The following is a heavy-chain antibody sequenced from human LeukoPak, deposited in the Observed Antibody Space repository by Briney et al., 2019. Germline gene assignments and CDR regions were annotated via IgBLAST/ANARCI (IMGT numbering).Heavy chain of an antibody. Sequence: SETLSLTCTVSGYSISSSYYWGWIRQPPGKGLEWIGSIYYSGSTYYNPSLKSRVTISVDTSKNQFSLKLSSVTAADTAVYYCARPSSGYYPRWGQGTLVTVSS. CDR2: IYYSGST. CDR3: ARPSSGYYPR. D-gene: IGHD3-22*01. J-gene: IGHJ4*02. CDR1: GYSISSSYY. V-gene: IGHV4-39*01.